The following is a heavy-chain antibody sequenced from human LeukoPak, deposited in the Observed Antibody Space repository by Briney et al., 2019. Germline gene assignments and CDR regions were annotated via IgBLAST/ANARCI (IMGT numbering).Heavy chain of an antibody. V-gene: IGHV1-46*01. J-gene: IGHJ4*02. CDR2: INPSGGST. Sequence: AASVKVSCEASGYTFTTCYLHWVRQAPGQGLEWMGVINPSGGSTSYAQKFQGRVTMTRDTSTGTVYMELSSLRSEDTAVYYCARTLRDSSVGDPGYWGQGTLVTVSS. CDR3: ARTLRDSSVGDPGY. CDR1: GYTFTTCY. D-gene: IGHD3-22*01.